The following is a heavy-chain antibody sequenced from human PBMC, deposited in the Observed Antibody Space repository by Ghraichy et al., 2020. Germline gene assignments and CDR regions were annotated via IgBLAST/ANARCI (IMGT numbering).Heavy chain of an antibody. CDR3: ARGSSVVRFYYYDGMDV. J-gene: IGHJ6*02. CDR1: GFSFSGFS. D-gene: IGHD4-23*01. Sequence: LTCVGSGFSFSGFSMNWVRQSPGKGLEWVSYITSSGRFISYADSVKGRFAISRDNAQNSLYLQMNSLRDEDTALYFCARGSSVVRFYYYDGMDVWGQGTTVTVSS. CDR2: ITSSGRFI. V-gene: IGHV3-48*02.